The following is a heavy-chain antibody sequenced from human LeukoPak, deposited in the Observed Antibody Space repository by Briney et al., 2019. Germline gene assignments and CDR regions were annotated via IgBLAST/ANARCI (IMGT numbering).Heavy chain of an antibody. J-gene: IGHJ4*02. CDR1: GFTFSDYY. CDR3: ARDSQYRDYVWGSYRPLGYFDY. CDR2: INTSGDTI. Sequence: PGGSLRLSCAASGFTFSDYYMSWIRQAPGKGLEWISYINTSGDTIYYVDSVKGRFTISRDNAKNSLYLQMNSLRAEDTAVYYCARDSQYRDYVWGSYRPLGYFDYWGQGTLVTVSS. D-gene: IGHD3-16*02. V-gene: IGHV3-11*04.